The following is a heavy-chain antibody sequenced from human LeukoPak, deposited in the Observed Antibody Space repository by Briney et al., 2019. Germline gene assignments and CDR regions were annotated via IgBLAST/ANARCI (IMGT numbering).Heavy chain of an antibody. CDR3: ARSVITMIAGWFDP. V-gene: IGHV4-34*01. CDR1: GGSFSGYY. Sequence: SSETLSLTCAVYGGSFSGYYWSWIRQPPGKGLEGIGEINHSGSTNYNPSLKSRVTVSVDTSKNQFSLKLSSVTAADTAVYYCARSVITMIAGWFDPWGQGTLVTVSS. D-gene: IGHD3-22*01. J-gene: IGHJ5*02. CDR2: INHSGST.